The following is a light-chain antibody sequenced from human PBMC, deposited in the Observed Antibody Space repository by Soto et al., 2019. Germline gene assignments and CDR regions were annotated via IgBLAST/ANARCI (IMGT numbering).Light chain of an antibody. CDR1: LSLSSSY. CDR3: QQYGSPPWT. Sequence: EIVMTQSPANLSVSTGERATLSCRASLSLSSSYIAWYQQKPGQAPRLLIYGASSRATGIPDRFSGSGSGTEFTLTITSLQSEDFAVYYCQQYGSPPWTFGQGTKVDI. J-gene: IGKJ1*01. V-gene: IGKV3-20*01. CDR2: GAS.